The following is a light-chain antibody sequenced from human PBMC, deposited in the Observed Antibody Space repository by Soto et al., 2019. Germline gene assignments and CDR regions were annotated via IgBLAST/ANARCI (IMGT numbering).Light chain of an antibody. J-gene: IGLJ3*02. CDR1: NSNVGSNS. CDR2: SDN. CDR3: STWDDNLSTWL. Sequence: QSVLTQPPSASGTPGQRVTISCSGSNSNVGSNSVNWNQQLPGMAPKLLLYSDNQRPSGVPDRFSGSKSGSSASLAISGLQSEDEADYHCSTWDDNLSTWLFGGGTKLTVL. V-gene: IGLV1-44*01.